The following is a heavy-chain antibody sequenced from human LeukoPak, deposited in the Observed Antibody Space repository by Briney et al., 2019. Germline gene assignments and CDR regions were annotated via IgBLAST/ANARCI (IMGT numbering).Heavy chain of an antibody. Sequence: GGSLRLSCAASGFTFSSYGMHWVRQAPGKGLEWVAIIWYDGSNKYYADSVRGRFTISRDNSKNTLYLQMNSLRAEDTAVYYCARDSGYNGYDLHYWGQGTLVTVSS. CDR1: GFTFSSYG. CDR3: ARDSGYNGYDLHY. V-gene: IGHV3-33*01. CDR2: IWYDGSNK. D-gene: IGHD5-12*01. J-gene: IGHJ4*02.